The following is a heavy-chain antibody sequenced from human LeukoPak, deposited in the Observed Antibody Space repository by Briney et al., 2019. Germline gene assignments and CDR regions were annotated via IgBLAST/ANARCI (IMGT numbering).Heavy chain of an antibody. CDR2: ISGSASST. Sequence: GGSVRLSCAASGFTFSSYAMSWVRQAPGKGLEWVSAISGSASSTYYADSVKGRFTISRDNSKNTLNLQMNSLTTEDTAVYYCAQARGMSRYYYTDVWGKGTTVTVSS. CDR3: AQARGMSRYYYTDV. CDR1: GFTFSSYA. V-gene: IGHV3-23*01. J-gene: IGHJ6*03. D-gene: IGHD6-13*01.